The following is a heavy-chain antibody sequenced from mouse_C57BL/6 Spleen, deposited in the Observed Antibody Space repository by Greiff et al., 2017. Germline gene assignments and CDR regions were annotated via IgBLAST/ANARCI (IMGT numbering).Heavy chain of an antibody. CDR1: GYSFTGYY. V-gene: IGHV1-42*01. Sequence: EVQLQQSGPELVKPGASVKISCKASGYSFTGYYMNWVKQSPEKSLEWIGEINPSTGGTTYNQKFKAKATLTVDKSSSTAYMQLKSLTSEDSAVYYCAKREGYGSSPFFDYWGQGTTLTVSS. J-gene: IGHJ2*01. CDR2: INPSTGGT. D-gene: IGHD1-1*01. CDR3: AKREGYGSSPFFDY.